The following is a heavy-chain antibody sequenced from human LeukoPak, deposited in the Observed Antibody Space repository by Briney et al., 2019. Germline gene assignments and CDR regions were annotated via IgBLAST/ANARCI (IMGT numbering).Heavy chain of an antibody. CDR2: INPNSGGT. CDR1: GYTFTYCS. J-gene: IGHJ4*02. V-gene: IGHV1-2*02. D-gene: IGHD3-22*01. CDR3: ARDDYYDSSGYYH. Sequence: GASVKVSCKASGYTFTYCSLHWLQQAPGQGLEWMGWINPNSGGTNYAQKFQGRVTMTRDTSISTAYMELSRLRSDDTAVYYCARDDYYDSSGYYHWGQGTLVTVSS.